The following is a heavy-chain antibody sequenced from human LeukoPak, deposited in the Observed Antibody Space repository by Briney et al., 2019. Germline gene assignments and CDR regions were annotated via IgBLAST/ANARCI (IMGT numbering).Heavy chain of an antibody. CDR3: ARLAAAGTRGAFDI. V-gene: IGHV1-18*01. D-gene: IGHD6-13*01. Sequence: ASVKVSCKASGYTFTSYGISWVRQAPGQGLEWMGWISAYNGSTSYAQKFQGRVTMTRDTSTSTVYMELSSLRSEDTAVYYCARLAAAGTRGAFDIWGQGTMVTVSS. CDR2: ISAYNGST. J-gene: IGHJ3*02. CDR1: GYTFTSYG.